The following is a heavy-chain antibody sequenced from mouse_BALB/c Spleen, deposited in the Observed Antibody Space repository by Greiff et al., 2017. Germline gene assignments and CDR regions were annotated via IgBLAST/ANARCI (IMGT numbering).Heavy chain of an antibody. Sequence: VQLQQSGPGLVAPSQSLSITCTVSGFSLTGYGVNWVRQPPGKGLEWLGMIWGDGSTDYNAAFISRLSISKDNSKSQVFFKMNSLQANDTAIYYCARNPFYYGSPYYYAMDYWGQGTSVTVSS. CDR1: GFSLTGYG. CDR2: IWGDGST. V-gene: IGHV2-6-7*01. CDR3: ARNPFYYGSPYYYAMDY. D-gene: IGHD1-1*01. J-gene: IGHJ4*01.